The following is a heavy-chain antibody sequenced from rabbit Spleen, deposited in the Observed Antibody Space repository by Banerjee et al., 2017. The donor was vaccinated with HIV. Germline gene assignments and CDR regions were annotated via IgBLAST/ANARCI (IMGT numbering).Heavy chain of an antibody. Sequence: QLKESGGGLVQTGGSLKLSCKASGFTLSSYYMNWVRQAPGKGLEWIGYIDPIFGSTYYASWVNGRFTISSHNAQNTLYLQLNSLTAADTATYFCARDPAYASVSTYNIPVLWGPGTLVTVS. CDR3: ARDPAYASVSTYNIPVL. V-gene: IGHV1S7*01. CDR1: GFTLSSYY. D-gene: IGHD1-1*01. CDR2: IDPIFGST. J-gene: IGHJ4*01.